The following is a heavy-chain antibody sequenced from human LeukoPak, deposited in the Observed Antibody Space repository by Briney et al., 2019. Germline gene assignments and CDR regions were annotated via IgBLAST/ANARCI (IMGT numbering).Heavy chain of an antibody. Sequence: TSETLSLTCAVYGGSFSGYYWSWIRQPPGKGLEWIGEINHSGSTNYNPSLKSRVTISVDTSKNQFSLKLSSVTPEDTAVYYCARDAGIGLDTLDIWGQGTMVTVST. D-gene: IGHD2-15*01. J-gene: IGHJ3*02. V-gene: IGHV4-34*01. CDR3: ARDAGIGLDTLDI. CDR2: INHSGST. CDR1: GGSFSGYY.